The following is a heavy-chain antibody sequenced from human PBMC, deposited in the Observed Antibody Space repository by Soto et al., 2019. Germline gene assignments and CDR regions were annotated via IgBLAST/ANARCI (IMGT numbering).Heavy chain of an antibody. J-gene: IGHJ4*02. CDR3: ARCLSGDKVDS. CDR1: GGSISSGDYY. CDR2: IYDSGST. D-gene: IGHD1-26*01. Sequence: QVQLQESGPGLVKPSQTLSLTCTIAGGSISSGDYYWSRIRQPPGKGLEWIGHIYDSGSTYNNPSLNSRVTISIDPSENQFSLNLRSVTAADTAVYYCARCLSGDKVDSWGQGTLVTVSS. V-gene: IGHV4-30-4*01.